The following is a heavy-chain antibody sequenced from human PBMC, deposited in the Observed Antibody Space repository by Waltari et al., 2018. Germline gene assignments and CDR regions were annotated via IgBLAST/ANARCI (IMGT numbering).Heavy chain of an antibody. D-gene: IGHD3-10*02. V-gene: IGHV3-23*01. CDR2: MTGGGGRK. CDR3: GNVDNEYYVTGGYIPTRFEI. CDR1: GFTFTPYS. Sequence: LLLACWGGSLQPVGSLSLSCAASGFTFTPYSMTWLRLVPGKALEWVAGMTGGGGRKNATDSVTGRMANSRETSKNKVGLHMNGLGVRDTALYACGNVDNEYYVTGGYIPTRFEIWGQGTMVTVT. J-gene: IGHJ3*02.